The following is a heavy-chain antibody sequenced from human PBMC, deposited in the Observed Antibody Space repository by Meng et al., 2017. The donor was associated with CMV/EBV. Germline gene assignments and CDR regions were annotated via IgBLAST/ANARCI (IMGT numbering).Heavy chain of an antibody. Sequence: GGSLRLSCAASGFTFSSYAMHWVRQAPGKGLEWVAVISYDGSNKYYADSVKGRFTISRDNSKNTLYLQMNSLRAEDTAVYYCARAKMNWNVIDALDIWGQGTMVTVSS. V-gene: IGHV3-30-3*01. CDR2: ISYDGSNK. CDR1: GFTFSSYA. D-gene: IGHD1-1*01. CDR3: ARAKMNWNVIDALDI. J-gene: IGHJ3*02.